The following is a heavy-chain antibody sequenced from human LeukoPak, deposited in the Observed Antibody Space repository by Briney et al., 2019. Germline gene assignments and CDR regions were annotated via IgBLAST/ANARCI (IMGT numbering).Heavy chain of an antibody. CDR2: IKQDGTEK. V-gene: IGHV3-7*05. CDR3: ARDASLGKFDY. Sequence: GGSLRLSCTASGFTFSNYWMSWVRQTPEEGLEWVANIKQDGTEKVYVDSVKGRFTISRDNAQSSLYLQMNSLRAEDTAVYYCARDASLGKFDYWGQGTLVTVS. J-gene: IGHJ4*02. CDR1: GFTFSNYW. D-gene: IGHD7-27*01.